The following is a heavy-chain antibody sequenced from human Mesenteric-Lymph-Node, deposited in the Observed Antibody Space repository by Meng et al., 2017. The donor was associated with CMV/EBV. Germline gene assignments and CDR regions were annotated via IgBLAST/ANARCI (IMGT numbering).Heavy chain of an antibody. J-gene: IGHJ6*02. V-gene: IGHV3-23*01. Sequence: GESLKISCAASGFTFSSYAMSWVRQAPGKGLEWVSAISGSGGSTYYADSVKGRFTISRDNSKNTLYLQMNSLRAEDTAVYYCTSDRLLVRGVISYYNYGMDVWGQGTTVTVSS. D-gene: IGHD3-10*01. CDR1: GFTFSSYA. CDR3: TSDRLLVRGVISYYNYGMDV. CDR2: ISGSGGST.